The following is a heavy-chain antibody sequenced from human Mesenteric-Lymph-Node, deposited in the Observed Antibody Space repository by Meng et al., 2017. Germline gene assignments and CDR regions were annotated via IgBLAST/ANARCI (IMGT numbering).Heavy chain of an antibody. V-gene: IGHV3-7*01. CDR1: GFTSSQYS. J-gene: IGHJ6*02. D-gene: IGHD5-24*01. CDR3: ARDNWYRMDV. CDR2: IKEDGSAK. Sequence: GGSLRLSCAASGFTSSQYSINWVRQAPGKGLEWVAGIKEDGSAKFYVDSVRGRFTTSKDNAKGSVFLEINSLRAEDTAVYYCARDNWYRMDVWGQGTTVTVSS.